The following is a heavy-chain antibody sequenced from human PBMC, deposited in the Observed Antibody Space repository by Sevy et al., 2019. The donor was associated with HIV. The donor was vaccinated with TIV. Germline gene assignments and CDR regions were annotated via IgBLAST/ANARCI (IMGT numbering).Heavy chain of an antibody. V-gene: IGHV3-74*01. CDR2: ISTDGSAT. D-gene: IGHD1-26*01. J-gene: IGHJ4*02. CDR1: GFTFSTYW. Sequence: GGSLRLSCAASGFTFSTYWMHWVRQAPGKGLVWVSRISTDGSATSYADSVKGRFTISRDNAKNTLYLQMNSLRAEDTAVYYCARNPGSYRFDYWGQRTLVTVSS. CDR3: ARNPGSYRFDY.